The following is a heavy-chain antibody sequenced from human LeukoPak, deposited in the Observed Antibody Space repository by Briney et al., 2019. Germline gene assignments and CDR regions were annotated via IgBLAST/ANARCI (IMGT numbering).Heavy chain of an antibody. CDR3: ARVLVLGYYDFWSGSIPYNWFDP. Sequence: PSETLSLTCTVSGGSTSSYYWSWIRQPAGKGLEWIGRIYTSGSTNYNPSLKSRVTMSVDTSKNQFSLQLSSVTAADTAVYYCARVLVLGYYDFWSGSIPYNWFDPWGQGTLVTVSS. CDR1: GGSTSSYY. V-gene: IGHV4-4*07. D-gene: IGHD3-3*01. J-gene: IGHJ5*02. CDR2: IYTSGST.